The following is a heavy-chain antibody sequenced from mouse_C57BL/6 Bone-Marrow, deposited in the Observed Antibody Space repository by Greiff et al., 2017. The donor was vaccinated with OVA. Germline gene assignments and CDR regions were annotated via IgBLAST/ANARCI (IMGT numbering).Heavy chain of an antibody. Sequence: VQLQESGAELVRPGTSVKMSCKASGYTFTNYWIGWAKQRPGHGLEWIGDIYPGGGYTNYNEKFKGKATLTADKSSSTAYMQFSSLTSEDSAIYYCARLGDYAHFDYGGQGTTLTVSS. CDR2: IYPGGGYT. V-gene: IGHV1-63*01. D-gene: IGHD2-4*01. J-gene: IGHJ2*01. CDR1: GYTFTNYW. CDR3: ARLGDYAHFDY.